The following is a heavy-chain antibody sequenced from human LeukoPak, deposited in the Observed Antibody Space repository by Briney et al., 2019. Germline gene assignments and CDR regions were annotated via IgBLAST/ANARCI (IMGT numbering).Heavy chain of an antibody. CDR1: GYTFTGYY. CDR2: INPNSGGT. D-gene: IGHD2-15*01. Sequence: GPVKVSCKASGYTFTGYYMHWVRQAPGQGLEWMGRINPNSGGTNYAQKFQGRVTMTRDTSISTAYMELSRLRSDDTAVYYCARTYCSGGSCYASTHDYWGQGTLVTVSS. J-gene: IGHJ4*02. V-gene: IGHV1-2*06. CDR3: ARTYCSGGSCYASTHDY.